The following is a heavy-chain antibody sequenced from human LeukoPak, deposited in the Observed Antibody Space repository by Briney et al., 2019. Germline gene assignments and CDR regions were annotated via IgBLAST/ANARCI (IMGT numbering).Heavy chain of an antibody. J-gene: IGHJ4*02. CDR1: GFTFSSYG. Sequence: GGSLRLSCAASGFTFSSYGMHWVRQAPGKGLEWVAVISYDGSNKYYADSVKGRFTISRDNSKNTLYLQMNSLRAEDTAVYYCAKSGYYYDSSGYWNWGQGTLVTVSS. CDR2: ISYDGSNK. D-gene: IGHD3-22*01. V-gene: IGHV3-30*18. CDR3: AKSGYYYDSSGYWN.